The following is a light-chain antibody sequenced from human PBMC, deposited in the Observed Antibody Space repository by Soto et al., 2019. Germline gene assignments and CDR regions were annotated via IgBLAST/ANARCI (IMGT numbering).Light chain of an antibody. V-gene: IGKV3-20*01. Sequence: EIVLTQSPGTLSLSPGERATLSCRASQSVSSNYLAWYQQKPGHAPRLLIYGASRGAAGIPDRFSGSGPGTYFTLTISILEPEDFALYFCQQYGRSPMFTFGQGTKLEVK. CDR2: GAS. J-gene: IGKJ2*01. CDR1: QSVSSNY. CDR3: QQYGRSPMFT.